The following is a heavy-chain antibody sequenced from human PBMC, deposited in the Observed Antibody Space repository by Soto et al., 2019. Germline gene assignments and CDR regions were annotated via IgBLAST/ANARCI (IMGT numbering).Heavy chain of an antibody. CDR3: AREPAGVTAATRGGYHYGMDA. CDR1: GGTFSNYA. V-gene: IGHV1-69*12. CDR2: IIPFFVTA. D-gene: IGHD2-15*01. J-gene: IGHJ6*04. Sequence: QVQLVQSGAEVKKPGSSVKVSCKASGGTFSNYAITWVRQAPGQGLEWMGGIIPFFVTANYAQKFQGRVTITADAYPSTAYMGLSSLPSEATAVYFCAREPAGVTAATRGGYHYGMDAWGEGTTVTVSS.